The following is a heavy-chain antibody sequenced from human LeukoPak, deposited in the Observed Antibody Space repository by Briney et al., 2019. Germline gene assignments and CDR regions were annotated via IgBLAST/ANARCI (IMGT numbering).Heavy chain of an antibody. D-gene: IGHD6-19*01. CDR3: PREARAVAGGAFDI. Sequence: GGSLRLSCAASGLTFSSYSMNWVRQAPGKGLEWVSSISSSSSYIYYADSVKGRFTISRDNAKNSLYLQMNSLRAEDTAVYYCPREARAVAGGAFDILGQGTMVTVSS. J-gene: IGHJ3*02. V-gene: IGHV3-21*01. CDR1: GLTFSSYS. CDR2: ISSSSSYI.